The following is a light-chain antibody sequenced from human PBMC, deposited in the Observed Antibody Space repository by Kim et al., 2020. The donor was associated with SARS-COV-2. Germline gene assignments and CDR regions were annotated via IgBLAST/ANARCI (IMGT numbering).Light chain of an antibody. CDR3: QQYGSSP. V-gene: IGKV3-20*01. CDR2: GTS. CDR1: QSVSSSY. J-gene: IGKJ2*01. Sequence: RSLSPGERATLSCRASQSVSSSYLAWFQKKPGQAPRLLICGTSSRATGIPDRFSGSGSGTDFTLTISRLEPEDFAVYYCQQYGSSPFGQGTKLEI.